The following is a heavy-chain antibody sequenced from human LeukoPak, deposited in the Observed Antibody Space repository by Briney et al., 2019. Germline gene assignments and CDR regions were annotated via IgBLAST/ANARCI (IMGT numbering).Heavy chain of an antibody. CDR3: ARGQGYESYYYMDV. V-gene: IGHV3-30*04. Sequence: GRSLRLSCAASGFTFSTYAIHWVRQAPGKGLEWVAVISFDGVNTFYADSVKGRFTISRDNSNNTMYLQMNNLRPEDTAVFYCARGQGYESYYYMDVWGKGTTVSVSS. D-gene: IGHD2-2*01. J-gene: IGHJ6*03. CDR1: GFTFSTYA. CDR2: ISFDGVNT.